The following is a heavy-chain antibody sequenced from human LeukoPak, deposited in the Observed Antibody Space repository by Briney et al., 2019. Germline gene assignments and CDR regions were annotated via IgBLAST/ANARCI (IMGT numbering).Heavy chain of an antibody. D-gene: IGHD1-1*01. CDR1: GFTFSDSH. CDR3: ARDWGTTGTGPFDY. J-gene: IGHJ4*02. V-gene: IGHV3-11*04. CDR2: ISNSGSSI. Sequence: GGSLRLSCAASGFTFSDSHMTWIRQAPGKGLEWVSYISNSGSSIYYADSVKGRFTTSRDNAKNSLYLQMNSLRAEDTAVYYCARDWGTTGTGPFDYWGQGTLVTVSS.